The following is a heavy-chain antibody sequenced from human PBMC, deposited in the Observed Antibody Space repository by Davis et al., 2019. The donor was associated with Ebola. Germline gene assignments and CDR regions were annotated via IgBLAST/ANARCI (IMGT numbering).Heavy chain of an antibody. CDR3: ARHLGVGQWLVPNWFDP. J-gene: IGHJ5*02. CDR2: IYYSGST. V-gene: IGHV4-39*01. D-gene: IGHD6-19*01. Sequence: SETLSLTCTVSGGSISSSSYYWGWIRQPPGKGLEWIGSIYYSGSTNYNPSLKSRVTISVDTSKNQFSLKLSSVTAADTAVYYCARHLGVGQWLVPNWFDPWGQGTLVTVSS. CDR1: GGSISSSSYY.